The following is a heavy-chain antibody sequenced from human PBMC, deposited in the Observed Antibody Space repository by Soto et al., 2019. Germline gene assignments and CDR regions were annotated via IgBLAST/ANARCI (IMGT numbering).Heavy chain of an antibody. V-gene: IGHV1-46*01. J-gene: IGHJ6*02. CDR1: GYTFTSYY. CDR3: ARGEVGVVVPAAQYGMDV. D-gene: IGHD2-2*01. CDR2: INPSGGST. Sequence: ASVKVSCKASGYTFTSYYMHWVRQAPGQGREWMGIINPSGGSTSYAQKFQGRVTMTRDTSTSTVYMELSSLRSEDTAVYYCARGEVGVVVPAAQYGMDVWGQGTTVTVSS.